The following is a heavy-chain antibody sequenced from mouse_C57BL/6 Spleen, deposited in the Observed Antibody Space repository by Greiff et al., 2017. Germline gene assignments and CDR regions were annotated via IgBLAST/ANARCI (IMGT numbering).Heavy chain of an antibody. D-gene: IGHD1-1*01. CDR2: IWRGGST. CDR3: AKESYYGSSPYWYFDV. J-gene: IGHJ1*03. Sequence: VQLKESGPGLVQPSQSLSITCTVSGFSLISYGVHWVRQSPGKGLEWLGVIWRGGSTDYNAAFMSRLSITKDNSKSQVFFKMDSLQADDTAIYYCAKESYYGSSPYWYFDVWGTGTTVTVSS. V-gene: IGHV2-5*01. CDR1: GFSLISYG.